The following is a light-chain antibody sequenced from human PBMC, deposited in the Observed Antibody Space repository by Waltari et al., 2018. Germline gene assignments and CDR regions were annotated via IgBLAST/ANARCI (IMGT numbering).Light chain of an antibody. CDR3: QSYDTTLRGSI. Sequence: QSVLPQPPSLSGAPGQRVTFPCTGSSSTIGAGHYVTWYQQLPGTAPKLLIYDNDNRPSGVPDRFSGSKSGTSASLAITGLQAEDEADYYCQSYDTTLRGSIFGGGTKLTVL. CDR2: DND. J-gene: IGLJ2*01. V-gene: IGLV1-40*01. CDR1: SSTIGAGHY.